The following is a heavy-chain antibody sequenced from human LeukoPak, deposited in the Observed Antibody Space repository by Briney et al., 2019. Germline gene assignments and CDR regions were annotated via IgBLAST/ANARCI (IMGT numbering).Heavy chain of an antibody. D-gene: IGHD3-16*01. V-gene: IGHV3-74*01. Sequence: QPGGSLRLSCAASGFTFDNYAMHWVRQAPGKGLVWVSRIKSDGSRTSYADSVKGRFTISRDNAKNTLYLQMNSLRAEDTAVYYCARVGAATYAFDIWGQGTMVTVSS. CDR3: ARVGAATYAFDI. CDR1: GFTFDNYA. J-gene: IGHJ3*02. CDR2: IKSDGSRT.